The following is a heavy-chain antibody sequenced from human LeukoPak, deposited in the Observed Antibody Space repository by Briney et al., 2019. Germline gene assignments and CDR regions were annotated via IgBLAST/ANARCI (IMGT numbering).Heavy chain of an antibody. J-gene: IGHJ4*02. Sequence: GGSLRLFCAASGFTFSSNYMSWVRQAPGKGLEWVSVIYSGGSTYYSDSVKGRFTISRDNSKNTLYLQMNSLRAEDTAVYYCASGTYSGYDFDYWGQGTLVTVSS. V-gene: IGHV3-66*02. CDR1: GFTFSSNY. CDR3: ASGTYSGYDFDY. D-gene: IGHD5-12*01. CDR2: IYSGGST.